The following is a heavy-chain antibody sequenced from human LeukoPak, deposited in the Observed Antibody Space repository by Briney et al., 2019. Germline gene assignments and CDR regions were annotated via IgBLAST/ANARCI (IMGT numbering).Heavy chain of an antibody. CDR3: ARASSSSWYYFDY. D-gene: IGHD6-13*01. J-gene: IGHJ4*02. CDR1: GGSISSYY. V-gene: IGHV4-59*01. Sequence: SETLSLTCTVSGGSISSYYWSWIRQPPGMGLEWIGYIYYSGSTNYNPSLKSRVTISVDTSKNQFSLKLSSVTAADTAVYYCARASSSSWYYFDYWGQGTLVTVSS. CDR2: IYYSGST.